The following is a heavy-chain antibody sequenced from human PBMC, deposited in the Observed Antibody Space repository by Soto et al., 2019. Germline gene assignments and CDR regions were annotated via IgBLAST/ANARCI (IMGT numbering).Heavy chain of an antibody. CDR3: SRGWHTVDY. CDR2: ISYDGSSK. CDR1: GFTCSSYA. J-gene: IGHJ4*02. Sequence: QVQLVESGGGVVQPGRSLRLSCAASGFTCSSYAIHWVRQAPGKGLEWVAVISYDGSSKYYADSVKGRFTISRDNSKNTLYLQINSLGAENTAVYYCSRGWHTVDYWGQGTLVTVST. V-gene: IGHV3-30-3*01. D-gene: IGHD2-15*01.